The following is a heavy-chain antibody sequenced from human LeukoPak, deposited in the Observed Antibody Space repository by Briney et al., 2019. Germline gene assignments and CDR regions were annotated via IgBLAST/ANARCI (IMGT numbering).Heavy chain of an antibody. CDR1: GFTFSTSA. D-gene: IGHD3-3*01. CDR2: INQGATHI. Sequence: PGGSLRLSCAASGFTFSTSAMNWVRQAPGKGLEWVSSINQGATHIYYADSVRGRFTISRDNAKNSLYLQMNSLRAEDTAVYYCARSDSHYFDYWGQGTLVTVSS. J-gene: IGHJ4*02. CDR3: ARSDSHYFDY. V-gene: IGHV3-21*01.